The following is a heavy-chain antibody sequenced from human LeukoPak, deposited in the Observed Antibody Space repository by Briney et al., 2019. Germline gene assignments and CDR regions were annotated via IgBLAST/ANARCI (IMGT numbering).Heavy chain of an antibody. J-gene: IGHJ4*02. Sequence: ASVKVSCKASGYTFTSYYMHWVRQAPGQGLEWMGIINPSGGSTSYAQKFQGRVTITRDTSASTAYMELSSLRSEDTAVCFCAREVAGWYYFDYWGQGTLVTVSS. CDR2: INPSGGST. CDR3: AREVAGWYYFDY. D-gene: IGHD6-19*01. CDR1: GYTFTSYY. V-gene: IGHV1-46*01.